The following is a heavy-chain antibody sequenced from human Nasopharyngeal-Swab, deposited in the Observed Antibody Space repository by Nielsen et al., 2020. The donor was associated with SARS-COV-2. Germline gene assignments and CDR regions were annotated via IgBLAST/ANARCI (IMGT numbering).Heavy chain of an antibody. V-gene: IGHV3-23*01. CDR2: ISGGGGST. J-gene: IGHJ6*03. CDR3: AKYYGDYPYYYYMDV. CDR1: GFTFSSYA. D-gene: IGHD4-17*01. Sequence: GGSLRLSCAASGFTFSSYAMSWVRQAPGKGLEWVSAISGGGGSTYYADSVKGRFTISRDNSKNTLYLQMNSLRAEDTAVYYCAKYYGDYPYYYYMDVWGKGTTVTVSS.